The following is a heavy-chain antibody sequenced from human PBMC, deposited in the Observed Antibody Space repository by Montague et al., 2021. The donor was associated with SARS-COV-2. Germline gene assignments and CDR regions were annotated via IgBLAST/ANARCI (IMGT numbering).Heavy chain of an antibody. Sequence: SETLSLTCTVSGGSITTFPYNWGWIRRPPGKGLEWIGNMYYSGSTYYNPSLKSRVTISIDTSKNQFSLKLSSVTAADTAVYYCARDDIVLQGVTKGMAVWGQGTTVTVSS. J-gene: IGHJ6*02. CDR1: GGSITTFPYN. V-gene: IGHV4-39*07. CDR3: ARDDIVLQGVTKGMAV. CDR2: MYYSGST. D-gene: IGHD3-10*01.